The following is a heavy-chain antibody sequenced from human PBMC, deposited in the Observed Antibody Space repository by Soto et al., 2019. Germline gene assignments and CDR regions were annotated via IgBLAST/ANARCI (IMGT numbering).Heavy chain of an antibody. V-gene: IGHV3-30*18. CDR1: GFTFSSYA. J-gene: IGHJ4*02. CDR2: ISYDGRSK. D-gene: IGHD3-22*01. CDR3: AKALSSRVVISTCFDY. Sequence: QVQLVESGGGVAQPGRSLRLTCAASGFTFSSYAMHWVRQAPGKGLEWVAVISYDGRSKYYADSIKGRFTISSDNSKNTLYLQMTDLRPEDSAVYYCAKALSSRVVISTCFDYWGQGTLVTVSS.